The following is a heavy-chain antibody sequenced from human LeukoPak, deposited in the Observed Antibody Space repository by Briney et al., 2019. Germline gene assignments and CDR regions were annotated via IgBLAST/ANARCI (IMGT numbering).Heavy chain of an antibody. CDR2: IIPIFGTA. CDR1: GGTFSSYA. Sequence: GASVKVSCKASGGTFSSYAISWVRQAPGQGLEWMGGIIPIFGTANYAQKFQGRVTITADESTSTAYMELSSLRSEDTAVYYCASSITPDPPADCGQGTMVTVSS. V-gene: IGHV1-69*13. J-gene: IGHJ3*01. D-gene: IGHD5-24*01. CDR3: ASSITPDPPAD.